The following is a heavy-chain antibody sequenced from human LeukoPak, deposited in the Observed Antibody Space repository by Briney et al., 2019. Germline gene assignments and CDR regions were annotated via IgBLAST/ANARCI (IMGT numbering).Heavy chain of an antibody. CDR2: IWYDGSNK. D-gene: IGHD2-2*01. J-gene: IGHJ6*02. CDR3: ARDGQYQLLLHYYYYGMDV. V-gene: IGHV3-33*08. Sequence: GGSLRLSCAASGFIVSSNYMSWVRQAPGKGLEWVAVIWYDGSNKYYADSVKGRFTISRDNSKNTLYLQMNSLRAEDTAVYYCARDGQYQLLLHYYYYGMDVWGQGTTVTVSS. CDR1: GFIVSSNY.